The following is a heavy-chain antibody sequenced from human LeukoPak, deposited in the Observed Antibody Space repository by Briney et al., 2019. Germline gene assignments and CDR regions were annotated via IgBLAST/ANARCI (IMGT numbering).Heavy chain of an antibody. CDR3: ATSRMTTVTLRFDY. J-gene: IGHJ4*02. CDR1: GGSISSGSYY. V-gene: IGHV4-61*02. CDR2: IYTSGST. Sequence: NPSQTLSLTCTVSGGSISSGSYYWSWIRQPAGKGLEWIGRIYTSGSTNYNPSLKSRVTISVDTSKNQFSLKLSSVTAADTAVYYCATSRMTTVTLRFDYWGQGTLVTVSS. D-gene: IGHD4-11*01.